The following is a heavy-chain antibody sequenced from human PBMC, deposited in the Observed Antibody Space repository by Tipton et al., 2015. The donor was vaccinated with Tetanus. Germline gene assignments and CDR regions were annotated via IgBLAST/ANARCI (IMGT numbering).Heavy chain of an antibody. D-gene: IGHD3-22*01. CDR2: IIPALSTT. J-gene: IGHJ4*02. CDR3: ARGMDYDSSGIDDF. CDR1: GGGFSKFA. V-gene: IGHV1-69*15. Sequence: QSGPEVKKPGSSVKVSCKASGGGFSKFAISWLRQAPGQGFELMGTIIPALSTTTYEQKFRGRITITADGSTSTAYMEVSRLRSDDTAIYYCARGMDYDSSGIDDFWGQGTLVTVSS.